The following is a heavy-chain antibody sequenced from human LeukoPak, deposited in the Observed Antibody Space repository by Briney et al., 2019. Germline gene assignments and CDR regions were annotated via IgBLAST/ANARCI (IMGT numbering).Heavy chain of an antibody. CDR1: GFIVSSNY. Sequence: LPGGSLRLSCAASGFIVSSNYMSWVRQPPGKGLEWVSVIYSGGTTYYADSVKGRFTISRDNSKNTLYLQMNSLRAEDTAVYYCARVGEGAAKDWGQGTLVTVSS. V-gene: IGHV3-53*01. CDR2: IYSGGTT. D-gene: IGHD1-26*01. J-gene: IGHJ4*02. CDR3: ARVGEGAAKD.